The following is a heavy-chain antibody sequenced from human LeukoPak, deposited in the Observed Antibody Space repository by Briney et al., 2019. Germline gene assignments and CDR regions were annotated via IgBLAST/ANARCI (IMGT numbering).Heavy chain of an antibody. V-gene: IGHV1-58*01. Sequence: SVKVSCKASGFTFTSSAVQWVRQARGQRLEWIGWIVVGSGNTNYAQKFQERVTITRDMSTSTAYMKLSSLRSEDTAVYYCAAVPRWLQLSYYFDYWGQGTLVTVSS. CDR1: GFTFTSSA. J-gene: IGHJ4*02. D-gene: IGHD5-24*01. CDR3: AAVPRWLQLSYYFDY. CDR2: IVVGSGNT.